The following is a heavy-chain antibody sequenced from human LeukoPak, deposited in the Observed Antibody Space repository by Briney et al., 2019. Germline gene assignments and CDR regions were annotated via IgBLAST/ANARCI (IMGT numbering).Heavy chain of an antibody. J-gene: IGHJ4*02. CDR2: INAGNGNT. Sequence: ASVKVSCKASGYTFTSYAMHWVRQAPGQRLEWMGWINAGNGNTKYSQEFQGRVTMTRDMSTSTVYMELSSLRSEDTAVYYCARDGGFYYDSSGTDYWGQGTLVTVSS. D-gene: IGHD3-22*01. CDR1: GYTFTSYA. V-gene: IGHV1-3*03. CDR3: ARDGGFYYDSSGTDY.